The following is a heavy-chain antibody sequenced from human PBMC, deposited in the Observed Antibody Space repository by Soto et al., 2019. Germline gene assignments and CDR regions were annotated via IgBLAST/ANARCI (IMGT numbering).Heavy chain of an antibody. CDR3: ARGHYNGIAAAGTWAFDI. D-gene: IGHD6-13*01. J-gene: IGHJ3*02. CDR2: ISAYNGNT. V-gene: IGHV1-18*01. Sequence: QVRLVQSGAEVKKPGASVKVSCKASGYTFTSYGISWVRQAPGQGLEWMGWISAYNGNTNYAQKLQGRVTMTTDTSTSTAYMELRSLRSDDTAVYYCARGHYNGIAAAGTWAFDIWGQGTMVTVSS. CDR1: GYTFTSYG.